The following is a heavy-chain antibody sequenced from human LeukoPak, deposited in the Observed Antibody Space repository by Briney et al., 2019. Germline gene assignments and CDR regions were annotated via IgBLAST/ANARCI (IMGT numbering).Heavy chain of an antibody. J-gene: IGHJ4*02. CDR1: GNTFDGYY. CDR2: INTHNGAT. CDR3: ARGPIGGLRKGFDI. D-gene: IGHD1-26*01. Sequence: ASVKVSCKASGNTFDGYYVHWVRQAPGQGLEWMGWINTHNGATNYAQHFQGRVTMTTDTAVTTAYMDLDGLISDDAAVYFCARGPIGGLRKGFDIWGQGTLVTVSS. V-gene: IGHV1-2*02.